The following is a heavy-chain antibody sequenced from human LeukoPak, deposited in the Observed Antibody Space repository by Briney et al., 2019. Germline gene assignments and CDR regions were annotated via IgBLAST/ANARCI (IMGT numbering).Heavy chain of an antibody. CDR1: GFTFSSYW. CDR2: IKSKTDGGTT. J-gene: IGHJ6*02. V-gene: IGHV3-15*01. CDR3: TTGRSVVVPAYGMDV. D-gene: IGHD2-2*01. Sequence: PGGSLRLSCATSGFTFSSYWMSWVRRAPGKGLEWVGRIKSKTDGGTTDYAAPVKGRFTISRDDSKNTLYLQMNSLKTEDTAVYYCTTGRSVVVPAYGMDVWGQGTTVTVSS.